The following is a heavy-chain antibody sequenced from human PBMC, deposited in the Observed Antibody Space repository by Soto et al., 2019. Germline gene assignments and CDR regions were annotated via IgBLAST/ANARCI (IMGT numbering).Heavy chain of an antibody. V-gene: IGHV3-23*01. Sequence: TVGSLRLSCAASGLNFASYAMTWIRQAPGKGLEWVSATSGDAANTQYADSVKGRFTMSRDNSKNTLYLQMNSLRAEDTAVYFCAKYITAATRYFDLWGRGTLVTVSS. CDR2: TSGDAANT. CDR1: GLNFASYA. J-gene: IGHJ2*01. CDR3: AKYITAATRYFDL. D-gene: IGHD1-20*01.